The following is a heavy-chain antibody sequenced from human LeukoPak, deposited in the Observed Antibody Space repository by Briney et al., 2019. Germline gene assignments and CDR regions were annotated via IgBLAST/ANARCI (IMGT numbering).Heavy chain of an antibody. CDR3: ATDGPLGDWNDSEGVGY. J-gene: IGHJ4*02. CDR1: GYTLTELS. V-gene: IGHV1-24*01. D-gene: IGHD1-1*01. CDR2: FDPEDGET. Sequence: APVKVSCKVSGYTLTELSMHWVRQAPGKGLEWTGGFDPEDGETIYAQKFQGRVTMTEDTSTDTAYMELSSLRSEDTAVYYCATDGPLGDWNDSEGVGYWGQGTLVTVSS.